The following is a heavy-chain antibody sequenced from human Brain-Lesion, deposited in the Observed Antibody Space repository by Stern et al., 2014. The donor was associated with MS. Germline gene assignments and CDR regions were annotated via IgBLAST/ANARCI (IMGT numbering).Heavy chain of an antibody. D-gene: IGHD7-27*01. CDR3: VRDKRVGGEGY. CDR2: IHRDGSEK. V-gene: IGHV3-7*01. Sequence: EVQLLESGGGLVQPGGSLRLSCAASGFTFSNSWMSWVRQAPGKGLEWVANIHRDGSEKYYVDSVKGRFTISRDNAKNSLYLQMNSLRAEDTAVYYCVRDKRVGGEGYWGQGTLVTVSS. J-gene: IGHJ4*02. CDR1: GFTFSNSW.